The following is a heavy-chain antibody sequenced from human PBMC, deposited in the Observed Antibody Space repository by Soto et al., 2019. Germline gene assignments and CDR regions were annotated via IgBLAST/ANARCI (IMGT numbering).Heavy chain of an antibody. J-gene: IGHJ6*02. Sequence: WASVKVSCKASGYTFTGYYMHWVRQAPGQGLEWMGWINPNSGGTNYAQKFQGRVTMTRDTSISTAYMELSRLRSDDTAVYYCARVVYGSRRGNYYYGMDVWGQRTTVTVSS. CDR3: ARVVYGSRRGNYYYGMDV. CDR1: GYTFTGYY. D-gene: IGHD3-10*01. CDR2: INPNSGGT. V-gene: IGHV1-2*02.